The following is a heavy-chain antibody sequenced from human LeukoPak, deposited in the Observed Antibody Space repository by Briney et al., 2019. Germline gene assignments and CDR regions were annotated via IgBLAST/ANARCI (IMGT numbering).Heavy chain of an antibody. Sequence: GGSLRLSCAASGFTFDDYAMNWVRQGPVRGLEWVSVINLNGRIKEYADSVKDRFTISRQNTQNYLYVYMNNLGGEDTALYFCARGSVQLWLRDTYYYMDVWGKGTTVTVSS. D-gene: IGHD5-18*01. CDR1: GFTFDDYA. J-gene: IGHJ6*03. CDR3: ARGSVQLWLRDTYYYMDV. V-gene: IGHV3-20*04. CDR2: INLNGRIK.